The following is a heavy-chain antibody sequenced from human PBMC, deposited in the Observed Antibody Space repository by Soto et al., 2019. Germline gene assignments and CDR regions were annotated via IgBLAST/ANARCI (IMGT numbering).Heavy chain of an antibody. D-gene: IGHD5-18*01. Sequence: SDTLSLSFTVYCGSIGRSSYDWSWIRQHPGKGLEWIGSIYYCGGTYNNPSPKSRVTISVDTSKNQFSLKLSSVTAADRAVYYCASRRLHSYGYVYWGQGTLVTVSS. CDR1: CGSIGRSSYD. CDR3: ASRRLHSYGYVY. V-gene: IGHV4-39*01. CDR2: IYYCGGT. J-gene: IGHJ4*02.